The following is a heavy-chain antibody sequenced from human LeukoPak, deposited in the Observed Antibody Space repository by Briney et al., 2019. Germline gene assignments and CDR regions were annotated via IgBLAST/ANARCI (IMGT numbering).Heavy chain of an antibody. Sequence: GGSLRLSCVASGFSFSDWSMNWGCQAPGKGLEWVSHIGSSSGTIYYADSVKGRFTISRDNAKNLLYLQMNSLRAEDTAVYYCARFCSSTSCEGYWGQRILVTVSS. J-gene: IGHJ4*02. CDR2: IGSSSGTI. D-gene: IGHD2-2*01. V-gene: IGHV3-48*01. CDR1: GFSFSDWS. CDR3: ARFCSSTSCEGY.